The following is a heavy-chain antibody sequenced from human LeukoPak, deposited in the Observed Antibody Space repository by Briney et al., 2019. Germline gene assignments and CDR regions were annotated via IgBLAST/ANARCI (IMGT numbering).Heavy chain of an antibody. V-gene: IGHV4-34*01. J-gene: IGHJ4*02. CDR3: AIRRGYSYGYGP. CDR1: GGSFSGYY. CDR2: INHSGST. D-gene: IGHD5-18*01. Sequence: PSESLSLTCAVYGGSFSGYYWSWIRQPPGKGLEWIGEINHSGSTNYNLSLKSRVTISVDTSKNQFSLKLSSVTAADTAVYYCAIRRGYSYGYGPWGQGTLVTVSS.